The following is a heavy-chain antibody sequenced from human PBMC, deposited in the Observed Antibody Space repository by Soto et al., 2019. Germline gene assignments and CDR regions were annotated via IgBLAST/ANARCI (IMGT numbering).Heavy chain of an antibody. CDR3: ARDRCSGDGIGFDY. CDR1: GFTFTTYA. V-gene: IGHV1-3*01. D-gene: IGHD2-15*01. J-gene: IGHJ4*02. Sequence: QVQVVQSGAEVKKPGASVKVSCKASGFTFTTYAIHWVRQAPGQRLEWMGWIHAGNGNPKSSQKFQDRLTSTRDTSASTAYMELSSLRSEDSAVYYCARDRCSGDGIGFDYWGQGTLGTVSS. CDR2: IHAGNGNP.